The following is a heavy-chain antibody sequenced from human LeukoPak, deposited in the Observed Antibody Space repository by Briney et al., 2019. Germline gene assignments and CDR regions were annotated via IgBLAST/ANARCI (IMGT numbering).Heavy chain of an antibody. D-gene: IGHD3-22*01. J-gene: IGHJ4*02. CDR3: ARPANYYDSSRYYDY. CDR1: GSPFTSYW. V-gene: IGHV5-51*01. CDR2: IYPGDPDT. Sequence: GGSLQISFQGSGSPFTSYWSGWVRQLHGKGREWMRIIYPGDPDTRCSPSCQGQVTTSANKSISTASLQWGSLNTTASASYSCARPANYYDSSRYYDYWGQGTLVTVSS.